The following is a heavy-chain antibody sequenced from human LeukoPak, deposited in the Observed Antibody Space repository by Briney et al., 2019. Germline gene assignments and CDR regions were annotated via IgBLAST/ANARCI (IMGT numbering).Heavy chain of an antibody. CDR2: ISYSGTT. V-gene: IGHV4-59*11. CDR1: GGSIFGHY. Sequence: SETLSLTCTVSGGSIFGHYWSWIRQTPGKGLEYIGDISYSGTTNYNLSLKSRVTTSVDTSENQFSLRLSSVTAADTAVYYCAKFGTYPVHVSYSYYYLDVWGKGTTVTVSS. D-gene: IGHD1-26*01. CDR3: AKFGTYPVHVSYSYYYLDV. J-gene: IGHJ6*03.